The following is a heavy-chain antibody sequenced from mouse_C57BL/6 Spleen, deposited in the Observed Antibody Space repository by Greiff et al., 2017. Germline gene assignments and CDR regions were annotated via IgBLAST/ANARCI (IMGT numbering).Heavy chain of an antibody. D-gene: IGHD1-1*01. CDR3: ARRITTVVAEAMDY. Sequence: QVQLKESGPELVKPGASVKISCKASGYAFSSSWMNWVKQRPGKGLEWIGRIYPGDGDTNYNGKFKGKATLTADKSSSTAYMQLSSLTSEDSAVYFCARRITTVVAEAMDYWGQGTSVTVSS. CDR1: GYAFSSSW. CDR2: IYPGDGDT. V-gene: IGHV1-82*01. J-gene: IGHJ4*01.